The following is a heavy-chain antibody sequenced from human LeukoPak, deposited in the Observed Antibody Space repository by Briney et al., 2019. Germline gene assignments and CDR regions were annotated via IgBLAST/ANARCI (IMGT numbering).Heavy chain of an antibody. CDR2: ISYDGSNK. CDR3: ARGRITMVRGLRVLDY. CDR1: GFTFSSYA. J-gene: IGHJ4*02. Sequence: GGSLRLSCTASGFTFSSYAMHWVRQAPGKGLEWVAVISYDGSNKYYADSVKGRFTISRDNSKNTLYLQMNSLRAEDTAVYYCARGRITMVRGLRVLDYWGQGTLVTVSS. V-gene: IGHV3-30-3*01. D-gene: IGHD3-10*01.